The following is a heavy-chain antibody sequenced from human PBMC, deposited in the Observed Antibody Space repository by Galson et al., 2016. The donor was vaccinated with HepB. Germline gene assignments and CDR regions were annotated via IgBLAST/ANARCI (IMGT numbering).Heavy chain of an antibody. CDR3: AKDQWARNRNDAFDI. CDR2: IDHSGDDT. Sequence: SLRLSCAASGFTFSNYAMSWVRQGPGKGLEWVSAIDHSGDDTYYADSVRGRFTISRDNSKNNLYVQLNSLRAEDTAIYYCAKDQWARNRNDAFDIWGQGKMVTVSS. D-gene: IGHD2-8*01. J-gene: IGHJ3*02. CDR1: GFTFSNYA. V-gene: IGHV3-23*01.